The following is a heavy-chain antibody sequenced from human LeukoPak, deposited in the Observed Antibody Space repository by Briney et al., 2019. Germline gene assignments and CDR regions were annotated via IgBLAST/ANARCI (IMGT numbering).Heavy chain of an antibody. CDR2: IDPSDSYS. V-gene: IGHV5-10-1*01. Sequence: GESLKISCKGSGYSFTNNWIGWVRQMPGKGLEWMGRIDPSDSYSNYGPSFQGHVTISADRSISTAYLQWRSLKASDTAMYYCARQLDYYDKRDYWGQGTLVTVAS. J-gene: IGHJ4*02. CDR3: ARQLDYYDKRDY. CDR1: GYSFTNNW. D-gene: IGHD3-22*01.